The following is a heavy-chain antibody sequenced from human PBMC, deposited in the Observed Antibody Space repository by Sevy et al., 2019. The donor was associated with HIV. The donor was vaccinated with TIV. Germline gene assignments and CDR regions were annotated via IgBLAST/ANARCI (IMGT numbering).Heavy chain of an antibody. Sequence: GGSLRLSCAASGFTFSSYEMNWVRQAPGKGLEWVSYISSSGSTIYYADSVKGRFTISRDNAKNSLYLQMNSLRAEDTAVYYCAGDARNLEWFVNGMDVWGQGTTVTVSS. CDR3: AGDARNLEWFVNGMDV. J-gene: IGHJ6*02. CDR2: ISSSGSTI. V-gene: IGHV3-48*03. CDR1: GFTFSSYE. D-gene: IGHD3-3*01.